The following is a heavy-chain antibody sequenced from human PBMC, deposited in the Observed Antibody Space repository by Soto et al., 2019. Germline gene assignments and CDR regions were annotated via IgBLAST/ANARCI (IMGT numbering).Heavy chain of an antibody. V-gene: IGHV4-39*01. CDR3: ARHVANYYDSSGYYYFDY. CDR2: IYYSGST. CDR1: GGSISSSSYY. D-gene: IGHD3-22*01. Sequence: SETLSLTCTVSGGSISSSSYYWGWIRQPPGKGLEWIGSIYYSGSTYYNPSLKSRFTISVDMSKNQFSLKLSSVTAADTAVYYCARHVANYYDSSGYYYFDYWGQGTLVTVSS. J-gene: IGHJ4*02.